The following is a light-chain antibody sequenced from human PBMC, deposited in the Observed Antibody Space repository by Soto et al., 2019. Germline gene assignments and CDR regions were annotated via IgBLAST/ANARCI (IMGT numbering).Light chain of an antibody. CDR1: QGIRND. CDR2: KAS. V-gene: IGKV1-5*03. CDR3: QHYNSYSEA. J-gene: IGKJ1*01. Sequence: IQMTQSPSSLSASVGERFPITGRASQGIRNDLGWYQQKPGKAPKLLIYKASTLKSGVPSRFSGSGSGTGFTLTISSLQPDDFATYYCQHYNSYSEAFGQGTKVDIK.